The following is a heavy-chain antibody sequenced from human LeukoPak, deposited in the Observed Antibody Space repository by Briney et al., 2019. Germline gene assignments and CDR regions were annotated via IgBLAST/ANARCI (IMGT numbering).Heavy chain of an antibody. V-gene: IGHV3-21*01. Sequence: GGSLRLPCGDSGSSFSSYSMNWVRQAPGKDLEWVSSISSSSKYIYYADSVKGRFTISRDNAKNSLYLQMNGLRADDTAVYYCARSPQGTGSPADYWGQGTLVTVSS. CDR2: ISSSSKYI. CDR3: ARSPQGTGSPADY. CDR1: GSSFSSYS. J-gene: IGHJ4*02. D-gene: IGHD1-1*01.